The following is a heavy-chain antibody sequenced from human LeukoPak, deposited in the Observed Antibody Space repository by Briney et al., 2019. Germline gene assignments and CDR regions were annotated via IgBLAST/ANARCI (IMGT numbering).Heavy chain of an antibody. CDR2: IIPIFGTA. J-gene: IGHJ6*04. V-gene: IGHV1-69*06. D-gene: IGHD3-10*01. CDR3: ARGPRGYYYYGMDV. Sequence: SVKVSCKASGGTFSSYAISWVRQAPGQGLEWMGGIIPIFGTANYAQKFQGRVTITADKSTSTAYMELSSLRSGDTAVYYCARGPRGYYYYGMDVWGKGTTVTVSS. CDR1: GGTFSSYA.